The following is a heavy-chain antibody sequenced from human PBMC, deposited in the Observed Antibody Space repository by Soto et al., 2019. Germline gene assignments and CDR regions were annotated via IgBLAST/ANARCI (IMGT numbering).Heavy chain of an antibody. D-gene: IGHD2-15*01. Sequence: GGSLRLSCAASGFTFSSYAMSWVRQAPGKGLEWVSAISGSGGSTYYADSVKGRFTISRDNSKNTLYLQMNSLRAEETAVYYCAKDVSRIVVVVATAGNAFDIWGQGTMVTVSS. J-gene: IGHJ3*02. V-gene: IGHV3-23*01. CDR2: ISGSGGST. CDR3: AKDVSRIVVVVATAGNAFDI. CDR1: GFTFSSYA.